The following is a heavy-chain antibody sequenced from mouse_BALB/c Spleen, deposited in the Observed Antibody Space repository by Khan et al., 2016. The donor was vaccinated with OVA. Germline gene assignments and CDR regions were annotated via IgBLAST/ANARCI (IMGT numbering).Heavy chain of an antibody. Sequence: EVQLQQSGPELVKPGASVKMSCKASGYTFTSYVMHWVKQKPGLGLEWIGYIYPFNDDTKYNEKFKGKATLTSDKSSSTAYMELSSLTSEDLAVDYCAPVGNYYVLFAYWGQGTLVTVSA. CDR3: APVGNYYVLFAY. J-gene: IGHJ3*01. V-gene: IGHV1S136*01. CDR1: GYTFTSYV. CDR2: IYPFNDDT. D-gene: IGHD1-1*01.